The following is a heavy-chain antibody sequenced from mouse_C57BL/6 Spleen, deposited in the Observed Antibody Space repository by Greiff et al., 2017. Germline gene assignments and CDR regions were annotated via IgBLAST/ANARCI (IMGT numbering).Heavy chain of an antibody. D-gene: IGHD1-1*01. J-gene: IGHJ4*01. CDR3: ARGTAWQYYGSIYAMDY. CDR1: GYTFTSYW. CDR2: INPSNGGT. Sequence: QVQLQQPGTELVKPGASVKLSCKASGYTFTSYWMHWVKQRPGQGLEWIGNINPSNGGTNYNEKFKSKATLTVDKSSSTAYMQLSSLTSEDSAVYYCARGTAWQYYGSIYAMDYWGQGTSVTVSS. V-gene: IGHV1-53*01.